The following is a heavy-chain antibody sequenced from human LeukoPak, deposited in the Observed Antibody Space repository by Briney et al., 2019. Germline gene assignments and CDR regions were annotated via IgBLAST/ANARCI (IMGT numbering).Heavy chain of an antibody. Sequence: GASVKVSCKASGYTFTSYYMHWARQAPGQGLEWMGIINPSGGSTSYAQKFQGRVTMTRDTSTSTVYMELSSLRSEDTAVYYCAREDAVGALDYWGQGTLVTVSS. CDR3: AREDAVGALDY. V-gene: IGHV1-46*03. CDR2: INPSGGST. J-gene: IGHJ4*02. CDR1: GYTFTSYY. D-gene: IGHD1-26*01.